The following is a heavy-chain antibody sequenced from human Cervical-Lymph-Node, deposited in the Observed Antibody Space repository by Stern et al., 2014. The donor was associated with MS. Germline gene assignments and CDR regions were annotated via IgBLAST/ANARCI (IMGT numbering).Heavy chain of an antibody. D-gene: IGHD2-15*01. CDR1: GSTFTSYG. Sequence: QVQLVRSGAAVKKPGASVKVSCKASGSTFTSYGISWVRQAPGQGLAWMGEISAYKGNTNYAQKRQGRVTMTTDTSTSTAYMELRSLRSDDTSVYYCARGLLGSENAFDIWGQGTMVTVSS. CDR2: ISAYKGNT. J-gene: IGHJ3*02. V-gene: IGHV1-18*01. CDR3: ARGLLGSENAFDI.